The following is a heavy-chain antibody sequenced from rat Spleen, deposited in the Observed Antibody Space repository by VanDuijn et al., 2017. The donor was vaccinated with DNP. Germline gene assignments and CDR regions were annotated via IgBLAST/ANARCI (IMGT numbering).Heavy chain of an antibody. V-gene: IGHV1-43*01. CDR1: GYTFTTYY. CDR2: INMGSGGT. CDR3: ARPHFNNYGGFAY. J-gene: IGHJ3*01. Sequence: QVQLQQSGAELAKPGSSVMISCRASGYTFTTYYIGWIKQTTRQGLEYIGYINMGSGGTNSNERFKDKVTLTVDKSSSTAFMQLSSLTPDDSAVYYCARPHFNNYGGFAYWGQGTLVTVSS. D-gene: IGHD1-10*01.